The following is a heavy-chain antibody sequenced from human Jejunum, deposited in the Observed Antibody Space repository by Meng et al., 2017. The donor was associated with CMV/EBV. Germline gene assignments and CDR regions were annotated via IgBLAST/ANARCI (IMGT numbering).Heavy chain of an antibody. CDR3: AKEGLNAPFDY. Sequence: VLLLGSGGGLVQPGGSLGLSCAASGLTVSTNYMSWVRQAPGKGLEWVSVIYSGGNTYYADSVKGRFTISRDNSKNTLYLQMNNLRADDTAVYYCAKEGLNAPFDYWGQGTLVTVSS. J-gene: IGHJ4*02. V-gene: IGHV3-53*01. CDR2: IYSGGNT. CDR1: GLTVSTNY.